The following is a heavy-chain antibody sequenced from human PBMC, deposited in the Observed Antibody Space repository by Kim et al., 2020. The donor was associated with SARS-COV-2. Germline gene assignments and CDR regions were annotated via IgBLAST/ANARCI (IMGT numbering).Heavy chain of an antibody. J-gene: IGHJ4*02. D-gene: IGHD3-16*01. CDR3: ARDLAGGGFDY. V-gene: IGHV3-33*01. Sequence: YYADSVKGRLTRSRDNSKNTLYMQMKRLRDEDTAVYYCARDLAGGGFDYWGQGALVTVSS.